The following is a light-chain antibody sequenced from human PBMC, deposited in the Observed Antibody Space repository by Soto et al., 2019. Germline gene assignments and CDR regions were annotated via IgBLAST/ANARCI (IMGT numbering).Light chain of an antibody. V-gene: IGLV2-14*03. Sequence: QSALTQPASVSGSPGQSITISCTGTSSDVGGYNYVCWYQQHPGKAPKLIIYDVVNRPSGVSDRFSASKSGNTASLSISGLQAEDEADYYCSSYTSSSTVVFGGGTKLTVL. CDR2: DVV. J-gene: IGLJ2*01. CDR3: SSYTSSSTVV. CDR1: SSDVGGYNY.